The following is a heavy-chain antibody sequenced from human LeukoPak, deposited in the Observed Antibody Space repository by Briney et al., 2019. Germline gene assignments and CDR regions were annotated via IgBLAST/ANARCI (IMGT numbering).Heavy chain of an antibody. CDR1: GYTFTGYC. J-gene: IGHJ4*02. CDR2: INPNSGGT. V-gene: IGHV1-2*02. D-gene: IGHD3-22*01. CDR3: ARVDYYDSTFDY. Sequence: ASVKVSCKASGYTFTGYCMHWVRQAPGQGLEWMGWINPNSGGTNYAQKFQGRVTMTRDTSISTAYMELSRLRSDDTAVYYCARVDYYDSTFDYWGQGTLVTVSS.